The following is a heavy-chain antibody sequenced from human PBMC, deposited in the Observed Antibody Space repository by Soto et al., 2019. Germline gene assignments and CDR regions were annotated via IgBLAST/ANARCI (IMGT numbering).Heavy chain of an antibody. D-gene: IGHD2-21*02. CDR3: ARDGYCGADCYSAAFDI. CDR2: IYYSGST. Sequence: SETLSLTCTVSGGSISSGGFHWSWLRQHPGKGLEWIGYIYYSGSTYYNPSLKSRVSILVDTSQNQFSLKLSSVTAADTAVYYCARDGYCGADCYSAAFDIWGQGTMVTVSS. J-gene: IGHJ3*02. CDR1: GGSISSGGFH. V-gene: IGHV4-31*03.